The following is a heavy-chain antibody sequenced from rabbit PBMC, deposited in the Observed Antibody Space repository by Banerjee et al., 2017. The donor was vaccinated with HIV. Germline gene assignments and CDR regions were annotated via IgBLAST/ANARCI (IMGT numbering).Heavy chain of an antibody. CDR2: IYTGSGGST. V-gene: IGHV1S45*01. J-gene: IGHJ4*01. CDR3: ARGDVGSGYFRYYFNL. Sequence: QEQLVESGGGLVQPEGSLTLTCKASGFDLSSGYYMCWVRQAPGKGLEWIGCIYTGSGGSTYYANWAKGRFTISKTSWTTVTLQMTSLTAADTATYFCARGDVGSGYFRYYFNLWGPGTLVTVS. D-gene: IGHD8-1*01. CDR1: GFDLSSGYY.